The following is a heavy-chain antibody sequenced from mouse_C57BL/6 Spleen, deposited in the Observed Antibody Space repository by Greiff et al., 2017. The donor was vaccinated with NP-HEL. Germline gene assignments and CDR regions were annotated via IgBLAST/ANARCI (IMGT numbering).Heavy chain of an antibody. D-gene: IGHD1-1*01. CDR2: IDPSDSYT. Sequence: VQLQQPGAELVMPGASVKLSCKASGYTFTSYWMHWVKQRPGQGLEWIGEIDPSDSYTNYNQKFKGKSTLTVDKSSSTAYMQLSSLTSEDSAVYYCARYYYGLAYWGQGTLVTVSA. CDR1: GYTFTSYW. CDR3: ARYYYGLAY. J-gene: IGHJ3*01. V-gene: IGHV1-69*01.